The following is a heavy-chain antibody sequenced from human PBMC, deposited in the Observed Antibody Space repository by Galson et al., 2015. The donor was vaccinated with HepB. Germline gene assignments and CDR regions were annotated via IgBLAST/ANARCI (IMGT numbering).Heavy chain of an antibody. CDR2: IYPGDSDT. CDR1: GFSFTNYW. Sequence: QSGAEVKKPGESLKIFCKTSGFSFTNYWIGWVRQVPGKGLEWMGIIYPGDSDTRYSPSFQGQVAISVDKSITTAYLQWNSLKASDTAIYYCARSVRAPIVDWFDPWGQGTLVTVSS. CDR3: ARSVRAPIVDWFDP. V-gene: IGHV5-51*03. J-gene: IGHJ5*02. D-gene: IGHD3-16*02.